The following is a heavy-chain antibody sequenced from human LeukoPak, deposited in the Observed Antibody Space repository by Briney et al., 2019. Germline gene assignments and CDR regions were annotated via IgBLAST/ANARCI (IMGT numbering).Heavy chain of an antibody. CDR1: GGSISSYY. V-gene: IGHV4-59*01. CDR2: IYYSGST. J-gene: IGHJ6*02. Sequence: SETLSLTCTVSGGSISSYYWSWIRQPPGKGLEWIGYIYYSGSTNYNPPLKSRVTISVDMSKNQFSLKLSSVTAADTAVYYCARDHRYSSGWGNYYYYGMDVWGQGTTVTVSS. D-gene: IGHD6-19*01. CDR3: ARDHRYSSGWGNYYYYGMDV.